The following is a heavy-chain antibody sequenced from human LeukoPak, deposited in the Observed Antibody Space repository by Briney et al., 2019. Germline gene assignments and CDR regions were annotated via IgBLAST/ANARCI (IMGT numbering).Heavy chain of an antibody. J-gene: IGHJ5*02. CDR1: GGSISSYH. CDR3: ARQWELRGWFDP. V-gene: IGHV4-59*08. Sequence: SETLSLTCTVSGGSISSYHWSWIRQPPGKGLEWIGHIYYSGTTNYNPSLKSRVTISVDTSKNQFSLKLSSVTAADTAVYYCARQWELRGWFDPWGQGTLATVSS. D-gene: IGHD1-26*01. CDR2: IYYSGTT.